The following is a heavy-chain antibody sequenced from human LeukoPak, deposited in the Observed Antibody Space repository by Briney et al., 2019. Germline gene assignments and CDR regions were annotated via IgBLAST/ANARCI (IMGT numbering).Heavy chain of an antibody. CDR1: GGSFSGYY. D-gene: IGHD3-22*01. CDR3: ARGQYYYDSSGYFITKTNYYFDH. V-gene: IGHV4-34*01. J-gene: IGHJ4*02. CDR2: INHSGST. Sequence: SETLSLTCAVYGGSFSGYYWSWIRQPPGKGLEWIGEINHSGSTNYNPSLKSRVTISVDTSKNQFSLKLSSVTAADTAVYYCARGQYYYDSSGYFITKTNYYFDHWGQGTLVTVSS.